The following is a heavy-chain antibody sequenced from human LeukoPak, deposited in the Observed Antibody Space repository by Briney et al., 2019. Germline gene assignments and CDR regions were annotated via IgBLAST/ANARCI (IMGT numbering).Heavy chain of an antibody. D-gene: IGHD2-2*01. V-gene: IGHV3-49*04. J-gene: IGHJ4*02. CDR1: GFPFGDYA. CDR3: VRVGYCGRNSCGRRLYKFDS. Sequence: GGSLRLSCTGSGFSSGFPFGDYALNWVRQAPGKGLEWVGFIRSKVYGGTTEYAASMKERFTISRDDSKNIAYLQMNSLESEDTAVYYCVRVGYCGRNSCGRRLYKFDSWGQGTLVTVSS. CDR2: IRSKVYGGTT.